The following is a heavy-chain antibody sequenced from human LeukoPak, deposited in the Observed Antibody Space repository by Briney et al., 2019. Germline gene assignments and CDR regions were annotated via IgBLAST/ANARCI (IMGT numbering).Heavy chain of an antibody. CDR3: ARPTKMGVVVVAATGFDI. J-gene: IGHJ3*02. V-gene: IGHV3-23*01. Sequence: GGSLRLSCAASGFIFSSYALGWVRQAPGKGLEWVSAITDSGGSTYYADSVKGRFTISRDISKNTLYLQMNSLRAEDTAVYYCARPTKMGVVVVAATGFDIWGQGTMVTVSS. CDR1: GFIFSSYA. CDR2: ITDSGGST. D-gene: IGHD2-15*01.